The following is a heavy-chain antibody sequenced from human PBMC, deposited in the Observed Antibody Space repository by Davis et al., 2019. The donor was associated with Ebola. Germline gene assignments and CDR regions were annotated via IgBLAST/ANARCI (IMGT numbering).Heavy chain of an antibody. CDR3: GRGPYGLDV. V-gene: IGHV4-4*02. Sequence: PSETLSLTCAVSGDSISSDHWWTWVRQPPGKGLQWIGEIDHGGTTNYDPSLKSRVTISLDKSKNQFSLKLTSVTAADTAVYYCGRGPYGLDVWGQGTTVTVSS. J-gene: IGHJ6*02. CDR2: IDHGGTT. CDR1: GDSISSDHW.